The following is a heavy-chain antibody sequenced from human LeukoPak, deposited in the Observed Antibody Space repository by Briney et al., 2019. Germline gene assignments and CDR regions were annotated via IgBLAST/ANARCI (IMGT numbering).Heavy chain of an antibody. CDR1: GFTFSSYS. Sequence: GGSLRLSCAASGFTFSSYSMNWVRQAPGKGLEWVSSISSSSSYICYADSVKGRFTISRDNAKNSLYLQMNSLRAEDTAVYYCARFQWLASNYYYYYGMDVWGQGTTVTVSS. CDR2: ISSSSSYI. CDR3: ARFQWLASNYYYYYGMDV. J-gene: IGHJ6*02. D-gene: IGHD6-19*01. V-gene: IGHV3-21*01.